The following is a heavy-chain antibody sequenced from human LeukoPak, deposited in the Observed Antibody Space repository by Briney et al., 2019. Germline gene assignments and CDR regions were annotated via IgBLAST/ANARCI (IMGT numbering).Heavy chain of an antibody. CDR3: AKAYQLLSPPDY. CDR1: GFTFDDYA. D-gene: IGHD2-2*01. V-gene: IGHV3-9*01. CDR2: ISWNSGSI. Sequence: GGSLRLSCAASGFTFDDYAMHWVRQAPGKGLEPVSGISWNSGSIGYADSVKGRFTISRDNAKNSLYLQMNSLRAEDTALYYCAKAYQLLSPPDYWGQGTLVTVSS. J-gene: IGHJ4*02.